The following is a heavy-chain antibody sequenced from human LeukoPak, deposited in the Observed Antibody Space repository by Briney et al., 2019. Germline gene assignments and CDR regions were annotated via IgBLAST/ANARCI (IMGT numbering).Heavy chain of an antibody. V-gene: IGHV3-20*04. CDR3: ARGGAHCSGGSCYSENYYMDV. Sequence: GGSLRLSCAASGFTFSSYSMNWVRQAPGKGLEWVSGINWNGGSTGYADSVKGRFTISRDNAKNSLYLQMNSLRAEDTALYYCARGGAHCSGGSCYSENYYMDVWGKGTTVTVSS. CDR2: INWNGGST. CDR1: GFTFSSYS. J-gene: IGHJ6*03. D-gene: IGHD2-15*01.